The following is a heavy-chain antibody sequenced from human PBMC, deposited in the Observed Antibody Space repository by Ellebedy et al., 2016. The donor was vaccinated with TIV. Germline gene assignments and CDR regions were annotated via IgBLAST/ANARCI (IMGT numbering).Heavy chain of an antibody. CDR2: ISRSGDRT. CDR3: AKDRDDDGDYVFDS. Sequence: GESLKISXKASGFSFSSYVMSWVRQAPGKGLKWVSGISRSGDRTYYADSVKGRFTISSDNSKNTLYLQMNSLRAEDTAVYYCAKDRDDDGDYVFDSWGQGTLVTVSS. V-gene: IGHV3-23*01. J-gene: IGHJ4*02. D-gene: IGHD4-17*01. CDR1: GFSFSSYV.